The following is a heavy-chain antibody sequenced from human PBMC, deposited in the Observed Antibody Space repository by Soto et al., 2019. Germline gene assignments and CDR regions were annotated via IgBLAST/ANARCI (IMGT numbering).Heavy chain of an antibody. J-gene: IGHJ4*02. CDR2: IVVGSGNT. V-gene: IGHV1-58*01. Sequence: SVKVSCKASGFTFTSSAVQWVRQARGQRLEWIGWIVVGSGNTNYAQKFQERVTITRDMSTSTAYMELSGLRSEDTAVYYCAAGRTYSHSVYWGQGNMVNVSS. CDR1: GFTFTSSA. CDR3: AAGRTYSHSVY. D-gene: IGHD4-4*01.